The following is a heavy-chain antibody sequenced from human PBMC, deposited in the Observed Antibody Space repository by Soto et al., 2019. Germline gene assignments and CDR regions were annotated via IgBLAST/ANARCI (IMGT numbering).Heavy chain of an antibody. CDR1: GGSISSYY. Sequence: QVQLQESGPGLVKPSETLSLTCTVSGGSISSYYWSWIRQPPGKGREWIGYIYYSGSTNYNPSLKSRVTISVDTSKNQFSLKLSSVPAAETAVYYCARAETRITIFGVVPSALDVWGKGTTVTFSS. D-gene: IGHD3-3*01. J-gene: IGHJ6*04. V-gene: IGHV4-59*01. CDR2: IYYSGST. CDR3: ARAETRITIFGVVPSALDV.